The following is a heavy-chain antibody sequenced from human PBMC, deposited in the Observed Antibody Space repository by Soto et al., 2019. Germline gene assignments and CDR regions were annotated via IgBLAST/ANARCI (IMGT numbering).Heavy chain of an antibody. CDR3: ARVLDTAMGPAWFDP. D-gene: IGHD5-18*01. V-gene: IGHV4-30-4*01. J-gene: IGHJ5*02. CDR1: GGSISTGDYY. Sequence: PSETLSLTCTVSGGSISTGDYYWSWIRQPPGKGLEWIGYIYYSGSTHYNPSLKSRVTISVDTSKNQFSLKVSSVTAADTAVYYCARVLDTAMGPAWFDPWGQGTLVTVSS. CDR2: IYYSGST.